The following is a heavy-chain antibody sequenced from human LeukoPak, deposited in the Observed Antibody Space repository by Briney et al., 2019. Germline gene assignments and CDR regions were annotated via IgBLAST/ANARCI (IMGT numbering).Heavy chain of an antibody. Sequence: ASVKVSCKASGYTFTGYYMHWVRQAPGQGLEWMGWINPNSGGTNYAQKFQGRVTMTRDTSISTAYMELSRLRSDDTAVYYCARDYYGSGNWFDPWGQGTQVTVSS. J-gene: IGHJ5*02. V-gene: IGHV1-2*02. CDR1: GYTFTGYY. CDR2: INPNSGGT. CDR3: ARDYYGSGNWFDP. D-gene: IGHD3-10*01.